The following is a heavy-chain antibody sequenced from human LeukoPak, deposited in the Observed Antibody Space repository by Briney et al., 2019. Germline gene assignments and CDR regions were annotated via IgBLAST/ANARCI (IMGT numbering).Heavy chain of an antibody. CDR3: ARSFRYPYCSSTSCSPFDY. V-gene: IGHV1-18*01. D-gene: IGHD2-2*01. J-gene: IGHJ4*02. Sequence: GASVKVSCKASGYTFTSYGISWVRQAPGQGLEWMGWISAYNGNTNYAQKLQGRVTMTTDTSTSTAYMELRSLRSDDTAVYYCARSFRYPYCSSTSCSPFDYWGQGTLVTVFS. CDR2: ISAYNGNT. CDR1: GYTFTSYG.